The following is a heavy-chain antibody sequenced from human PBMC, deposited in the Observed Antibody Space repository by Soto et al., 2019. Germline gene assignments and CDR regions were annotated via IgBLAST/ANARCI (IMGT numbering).Heavy chain of an antibody. CDR2: MNPNIGYT. Sequence: ASVKVSCKASGYTFSSNDINWVRQATGQALEWMGWMNPNIGYTAYAPKLQGRVTMNRNTSISKAYMELSGLRSDDTAMYYCVRGVWHIGYSGCEGWGKGNTVSVSS. V-gene: IGHV1-8*01. J-gene: IGHJ6*04. CDR1: GYTFSSND. CDR3: VRGVWHIGYSGCEG. D-gene: IGHD3-16*01.